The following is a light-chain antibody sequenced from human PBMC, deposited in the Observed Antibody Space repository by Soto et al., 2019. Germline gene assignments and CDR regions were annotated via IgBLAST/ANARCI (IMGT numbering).Light chain of an antibody. V-gene: IGKV3-20*01. CDR1: QSVGSSY. CDR3: QQYVSSQIT. CDR2: GAS. J-gene: IGKJ5*01. Sequence: EIVLTQSAGTLSLSPGERAALSCGASQSVGSSYLAWYQQKPGQAPRLLIYGASSRATGIPDRFSGSGSGTDFTLTISRLEPEDFAVYYCQQYVSSQITFGQGTRLEIK.